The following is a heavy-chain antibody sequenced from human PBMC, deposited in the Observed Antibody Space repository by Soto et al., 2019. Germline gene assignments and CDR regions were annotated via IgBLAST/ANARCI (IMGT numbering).Heavy chain of an antibody. J-gene: IGHJ6*02. CDR1: DSTFSEWW. Sequence: EVQLVQSGGGLVQPGGSLRLSCTASDSTFSEWWMSWVRRAPGEGLEWGANINQGGSEKYYADSVNGRFTISRDNAEKSLYLLMNSLRAEDTAVYYCSRGHYGMDVWGQGTTVIVSS. CDR2: INQGGSEK. CDR3: SRGHYGMDV. V-gene: IGHV3-7*05.